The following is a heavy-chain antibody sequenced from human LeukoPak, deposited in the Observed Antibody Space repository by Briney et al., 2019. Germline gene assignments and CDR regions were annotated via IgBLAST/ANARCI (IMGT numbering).Heavy chain of an antibody. CDR3: AREASYYDILTGWFDY. CDR2: INAGNGNT. CDR1: GYTFTSYA. Sequence: ASVKVPCKASGYTFTSYAMHWVRQAPGQRLEWMGWINAGNGNTKYSQKFQGRVTITRDTSASTAYMELSSLRSEDTAVYYCAREASYYDILTGWFDYWGQGTLVTVSS. V-gene: IGHV1-3*01. J-gene: IGHJ4*02. D-gene: IGHD3-9*01.